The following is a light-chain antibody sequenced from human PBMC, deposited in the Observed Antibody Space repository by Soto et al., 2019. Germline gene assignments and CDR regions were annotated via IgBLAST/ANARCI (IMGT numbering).Light chain of an antibody. CDR3: QTWGSGIRVV. Sequence: QSVLTQSPSASASLGASVKFTCTLSSGHSSYAIAWHQQQPEKGPRYLMKLNSDGSHSKGDGIPDRISGSSSGAERYLTISSLQSEDEADYYCQTWGSGIRVVFGGGTKLTVL. V-gene: IGLV4-69*01. J-gene: IGLJ2*01. CDR2: LNSDGSH. CDR1: SGHSSYA.